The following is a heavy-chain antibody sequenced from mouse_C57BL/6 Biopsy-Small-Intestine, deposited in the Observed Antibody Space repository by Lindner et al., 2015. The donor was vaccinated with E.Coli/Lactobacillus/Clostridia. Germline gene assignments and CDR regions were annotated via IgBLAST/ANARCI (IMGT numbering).Heavy chain of an antibody. V-gene: IGHV1-22*01. Sequence: VQLQESGPELVKPGASVKMSCKASGYTFTDYNMHWVKQSHGKSLEWIGYINPNNGGTSYNQKFKGKATLTVNKSSSTAYMELRSLTSEDSAVYYCARVLGPIGYAMDYWGQGTSVTVSS. J-gene: IGHJ4*01. D-gene: IGHD4-1*01. CDR2: INPNNGGT. CDR1: GYTFTDYN. CDR3: ARVLGPIGYAMDY.